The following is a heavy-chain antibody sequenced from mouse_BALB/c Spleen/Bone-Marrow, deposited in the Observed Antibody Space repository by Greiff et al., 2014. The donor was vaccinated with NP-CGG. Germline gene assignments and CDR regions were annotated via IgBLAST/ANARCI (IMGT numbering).Heavy chain of an antibody. CDR2: IWADGGT. D-gene: IGHD1-2*01. CDR3: ARITTATGAMDY. CDR1: GFSLTNYG. Sequence: VKLQESGPGLVAPSQSLSITCTVSGFSLTNYGVHWVRQPPGKGLEWLGVIWADGGTNYNSALMSRLSISKDNSKSQVFFKMNSLQTDDTAMYYCARITTATGAMDYWGQGTSVTVSS. J-gene: IGHJ4*01. V-gene: IGHV2-9*02.